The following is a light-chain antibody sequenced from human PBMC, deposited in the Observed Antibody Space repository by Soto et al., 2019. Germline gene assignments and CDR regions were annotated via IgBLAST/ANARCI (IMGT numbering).Light chain of an antibody. CDR2: GNS. Sequence: QSVLTQPPSVSGAPGQRVTISCTGRSSNIGAHYDVHWYQQLPGTAPKLLIYGNSNRPSGVPDRFSGSKSGASASLAITGLQAEDEADYYCQSYDSSLSAYVFGAGTKVTV. J-gene: IGLJ1*01. CDR3: QSYDSSLSAYV. V-gene: IGLV1-40*01. CDR1: SSNIGAHYD.